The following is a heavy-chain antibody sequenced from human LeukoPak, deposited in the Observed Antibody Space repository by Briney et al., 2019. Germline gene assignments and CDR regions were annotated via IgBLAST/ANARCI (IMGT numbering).Heavy chain of an antibody. D-gene: IGHD2-2*02. CDR1: GFTFSTYP. CDR2: VTSNGGST. Sequence: GGSLRLSCSASGFTFSTYPMHWVRQAPGKGLEYVSSVTSNGGSTYYAASVKGRFTISRDNSKNTLYLQMSSLRAEDTAVYYCVKRGVVPGTIPYDYWGQGTLVTVSS. J-gene: IGHJ4*02. CDR3: VKRGVVPGTIPYDY. V-gene: IGHV3-64D*09.